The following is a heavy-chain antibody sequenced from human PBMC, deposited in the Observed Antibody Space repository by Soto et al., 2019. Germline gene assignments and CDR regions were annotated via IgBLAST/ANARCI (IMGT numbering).Heavy chain of an antibody. CDR2: INAGNGNT. D-gene: IGHD2-2*01. CDR1: GYTFTSYA. V-gene: IGHV1-3*01. J-gene: IGHJ6*02. CDR3: AREYCISTSCRPGYYYGMDV. Sequence: GASVKVSCKASGYTFTSYAMHWVRQAPGQRLEWMGWINAGNGNTKYSQKFQGRVTITRDTSASTAYMELSSLRSEDTAVYYCAREYCISTSCRPGYYYGMDVWGQGTTVTVSS.